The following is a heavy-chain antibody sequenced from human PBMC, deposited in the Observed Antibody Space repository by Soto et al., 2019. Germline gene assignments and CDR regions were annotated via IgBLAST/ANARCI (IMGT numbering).Heavy chain of an antibody. J-gene: IGHJ4*02. CDR3: ARGTKRFTSSNLFDF. Sequence: ASVKVSCKASGYTFTQYAVHWVRQTPGQRLEWMGWINGDNGNAKYSQRFQGRVTITRDTSASTSYMDLSSLRTEDTAVYYCARGTKRFTSSNLFDFWGQGTLVTVSS. V-gene: IGHV1-3*01. CDR1: GYTFTQYA. D-gene: IGHD6-6*01. CDR2: INGDNGNA.